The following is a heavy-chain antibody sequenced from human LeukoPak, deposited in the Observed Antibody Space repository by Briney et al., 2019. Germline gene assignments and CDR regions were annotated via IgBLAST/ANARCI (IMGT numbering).Heavy chain of an antibody. D-gene: IGHD1-26*01. CDR2: IYTSGST. V-gene: IGHV4-61*02. Sequence: SETLSLTCTVSGASVNSGNYYWTWIRQPAGKRLEWIGRIYTSGSTNYNPSLKSRVTISVDTSKNQFSLKLSSVTAADTAVYYCARHAYSGRELRHYFDYWGQGTLVTVSS. CDR1: GASVNSGNYY. J-gene: IGHJ4*02. CDR3: ARHAYSGRELRHYFDY.